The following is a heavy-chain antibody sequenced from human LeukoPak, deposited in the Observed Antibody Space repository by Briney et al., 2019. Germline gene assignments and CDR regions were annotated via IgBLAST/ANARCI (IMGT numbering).Heavy chain of an antibody. CDR2: ISYDGSNK. V-gene: IGHV3-30*18. CDR1: GFTFNNYD. J-gene: IGHJ4*02. CDR3: AKGVVYCSGGSFYSTPFEY. Sequence: PGGSLRLSCAASGFTFNNYDMHWVRQAPGKGLEWVAVISYDGSNKYYADSVKGRFTISRDNSKNTLYLQMNSLRAEDTAVYYCAKGVVYCSGGSFYSTPFEYWGQGHLVTVSS. D-gene: IGHD2-15*01.